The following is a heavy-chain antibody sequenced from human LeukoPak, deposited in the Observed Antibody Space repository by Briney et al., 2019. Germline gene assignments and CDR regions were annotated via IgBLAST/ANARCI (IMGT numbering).Heavy chain of an antibody. CDR1: GGTFSSYA. V-gene: IGHV1-69*05. CDR2: IIPIFGTA. J-gene: IGHJ6*03. Sequence: SVKVSCKASGGTFSSYAISWVRQAHGQGLEWMGGIIPIFGTANYAQKFQGRVTITTDESTSTAYMELSSLRSEDTAVYYCARTSFGNYYDSSGYPHYYYYYMDVWGKGTTVTVSS. CDR3: ARTSFGNYYDSSGYPHYYYYYMDV. D-gene: IGHD3-22*01.